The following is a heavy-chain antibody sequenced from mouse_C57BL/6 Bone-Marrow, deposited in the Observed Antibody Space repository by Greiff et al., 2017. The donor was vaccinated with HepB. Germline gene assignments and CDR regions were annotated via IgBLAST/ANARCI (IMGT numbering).Heavy chain of an antibody. D-gene: IGHD4-1*01. CDR1: GYTFTSYW. CDR2: IYPSDSET. Sequence: QVQLQQPGAELVRPGSSVKLSCKASGYTFTSYWMDWVKQRPGQGLEWIGNIYPSDSETHYNQKFKYKATLTVDKSSSTAYMQLSSLTSEDSAVYYCARWDSFAYWGQGTLVTVSA. V-gene: IGHV1-61*01. CDR3: ARWDSFAY. J-gene: IGHJ3*01.